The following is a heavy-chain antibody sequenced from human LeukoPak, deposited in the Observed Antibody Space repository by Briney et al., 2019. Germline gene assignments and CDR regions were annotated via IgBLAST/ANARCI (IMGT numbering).Heavy chain of an antibody. Sequence: GGSLRLSCVASGFTFNSYAMSWVRQAPGKGLEWVSSISGSGGSTYYADSVKGRFTISRDNSKNTLYLQTNSLRAEDTAVYYCAKGGPTYYDYVLVSWGQGSLVTVSS. CDR2: ISGSGGST. D-gene: IGHD3-16*01. V-gene: IGHV3-23*01. CDR1: GFTFNSYA. CDR3: AKGGPTYYDYVLVS. J-gene: IGHJ5*02.